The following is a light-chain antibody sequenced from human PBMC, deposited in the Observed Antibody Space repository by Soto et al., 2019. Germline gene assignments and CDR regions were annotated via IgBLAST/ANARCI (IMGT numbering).Light chain of an antibody. CDR3: QQYGASPRT. V-gene: IGKV3-20*01. J-gene: IGKJ1*01. Sequence: EIVLTQSPGTLSLSPVEIATLSFMASQSVSNNYLAWYQQKPGQAPRLLIYGASNRATGIPDRFSGSGSGTDFTLTISRLEPEDFAVYYCQQYGASPRTFGQGTKVDIK. CDR2: GAS. CDR1: QSVSNNY.